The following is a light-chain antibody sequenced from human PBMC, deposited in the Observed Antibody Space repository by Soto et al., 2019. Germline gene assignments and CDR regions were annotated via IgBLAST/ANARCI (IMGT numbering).Light chain of an antibody. CDR3: QQYNSYPWT. Sequence: DIQMTQSPSTLSASVGDRVTITCRASQSISSWLAWYQQKPGKAPKLLIYDASSLESGVPSRFNGSGSETEFTLIISSLQRDDFGHYYCQQYNSYPWTFGQGTKLHIK. V-gene: IGKV1-5*01. CDR1: QSISSW. J-gene: IGKJ1*01. CDR2: DAS.